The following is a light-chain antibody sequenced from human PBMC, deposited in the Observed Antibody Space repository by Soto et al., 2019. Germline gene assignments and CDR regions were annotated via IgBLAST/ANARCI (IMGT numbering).Light chain of an antibody. V-gene: IGKV3-11*01. CDR2: DAS. CDR3: QQGSDWPLT. Sequence: EIVLTQSPATLSLSPGERATLSCRASQSVRTYLAWYQQKPGQAPRLLIYDASNRATGIPARFSGSGSGTDFTLTISSLEPEDFAVYYCQQGSDWPLTFGGGTKVEIK. CDR1: QSVRTY. J-gene: IGKJ4*01.